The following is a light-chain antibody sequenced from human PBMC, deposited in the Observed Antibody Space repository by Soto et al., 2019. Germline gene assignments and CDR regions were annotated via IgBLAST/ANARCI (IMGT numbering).Light chain of an antibody. Sequence: QSVLTQPPSASGTPGQRVTISCSGSGSNIGSTTVNWYQHIPGTSPKLLIYSNNQRPSGVPDRFSGSKSGTSASLAISGLQSEDEAVFHCAAWDDSLDGVVFGGGTKLTVL. J-gene: IGLJ2*01. CDR1: GSNIGSTT. CDR3: AAWDDSLDGVV. CDR2: SNN. V-gene: IGLV1-44*01.